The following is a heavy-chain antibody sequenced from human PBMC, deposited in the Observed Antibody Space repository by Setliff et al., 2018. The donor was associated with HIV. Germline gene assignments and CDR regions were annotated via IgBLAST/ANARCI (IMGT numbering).Heavy chain of an antibody. V-gene: IGHV1-18*01. CDR1: GYTFTKYG. D-gene: IGHD3-3*01. Sequence: ASVKVSCKSSGYTFTKYGITWVRQAPGQGLEWMGWISANNGSSYFAQKLQDRVTMTSDTSTSTVYMELRSLRSDDTAVYYCARVRERVTIFGVVRDFDSWGQGTLVTVSS. CDR3: ARVRERVTIFGVVRDFDS. J-gene: IGHJ4*02. CDR2: ISANNGSS.